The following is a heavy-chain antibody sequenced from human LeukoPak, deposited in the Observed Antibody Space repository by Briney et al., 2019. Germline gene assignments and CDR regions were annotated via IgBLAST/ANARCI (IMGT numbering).Heavy chain of an antibody. V-gene: IGHV1-2*02. Sequence: ASVKVSCKASGYTFTGYYMHWVRQAPGQGLEWMGWINPNSGGTNYAQKFQGRVTMTRGTSISTAYMELSRLRSDDTAVYYCARVDNWNCGWFDPWGQGTLVTVSS. D-gene: IGHD1-1*01. CDR2: INPNSGGT. J-gene: IGHJ5*02. CDR1: GYTFTGYY. CDR3: ARVDNWNCGWFDP.